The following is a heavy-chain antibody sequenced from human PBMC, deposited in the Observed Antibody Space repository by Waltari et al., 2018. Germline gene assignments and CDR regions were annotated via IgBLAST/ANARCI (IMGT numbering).Heavy chain of an antibody. Sequence: QVQLQESGPGLVKPSETLSLTCTVSGGSISSYYWSWIRQPAGKGLEWIGRIYTSGSTNYNPSRERRVTMSVDTSKNQFSLKLSSVTAADTAVYYCARDRDYDFWSGSVVGAFDIWGQGTMVTVSS. CDR3: ARDRDYDFWSGSVVGAFDI. D-gene: IGHD3-3*01. V-gene: IGHV4-4*07. CDR2: IYTSGST. J-gene: IGHJ3*02. CDR1: GGSISSYY.